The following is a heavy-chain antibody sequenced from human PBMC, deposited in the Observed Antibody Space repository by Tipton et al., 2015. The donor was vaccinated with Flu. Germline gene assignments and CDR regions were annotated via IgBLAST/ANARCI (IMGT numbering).Heavy chain of an antibody. CDR2: INPSDSRT. Sequence: QSGPEVKKPGASVKVSCKASGYTFTSSYMHWVRQAPGKGLEWMGVINPSDSRTSYAQKFQGRVTMSRDTSTSTVYMELSSLRSEDTAVYYCARGSEIAVAGYWGQGTLVTVSS. CDR1: GYTFTSSY. CDR3: ARGSEIAVAGY. V-gene: IGHV1-46*01. D-gene: IGHD6-19*01. J-gene: IGHJ4*02.